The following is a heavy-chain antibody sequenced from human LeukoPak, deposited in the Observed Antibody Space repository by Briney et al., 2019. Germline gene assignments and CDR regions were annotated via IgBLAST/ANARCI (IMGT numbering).Heavy chain of an antibody. Sequence: GGSLRLSCAASGFTFSSYEMNWVRQAPVKGLEWVSYISSSGSTIYYADSVKGRFTISRDNAKNSLYLQMNSLRAEDTAVYYCARGGDIVVVTSPFDYWGQGTLVTVSS. CDR2: ISSSGSTI. CDR3: ARGGDIVVVTSPFDY. D-gene: IGHD2-21*02. V-gene: IGHV3-48*03. CDR1: GFTFSSYE. J-gene: IGHJ4*02.